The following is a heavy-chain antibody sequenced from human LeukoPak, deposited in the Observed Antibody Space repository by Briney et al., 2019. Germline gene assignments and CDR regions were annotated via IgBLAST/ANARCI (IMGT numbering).Heavy chain of an antibody. CDR2: IYYSGST. CDR1: GGSISSYY. V-gene: IGHV4-59*01. D-gene: IGHD2-2*01. CDR3: ARERYCSSTSCRTNWFDP. J-gene: IGHJ5*02. Sequence: AETLSLTCTVSGGSISSYYWSWIRQPPGKGLEWIGYIYYSGSTNYNPSLKSRVTISVDTSKNQFSLKLSSVTAADTAVYYCARERYCSSTSCRTNWFDPWGQGNPVTVSS.